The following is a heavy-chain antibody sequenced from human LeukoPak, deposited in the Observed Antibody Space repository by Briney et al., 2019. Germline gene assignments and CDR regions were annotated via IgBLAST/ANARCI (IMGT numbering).Heavy chain of an antibody. CDR3: TRNYDSSGYTTFGY. CDR1: DGSISSYY. J-gene: IGHJ4*02. V-gene: IGHV4-59*01. D-gene: IGHD3-22*01. CDR2: IYYSGST. Sequence: SETLSLTCTVSDGSISSYYWSWIRQPPGKGLEGIGNIYYSGSTNYNPSLKSRITISVDTSTNQFSLKLSSVTAADTAVYHCTRNYDSSGYTTFGYWGRGTLVTVSS.